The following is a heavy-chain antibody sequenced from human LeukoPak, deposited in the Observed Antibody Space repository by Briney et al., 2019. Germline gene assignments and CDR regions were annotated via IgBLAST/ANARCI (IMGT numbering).Heavy chain of an antibody. Sequence: GGSLRLSCAASGFTFSSYGMHWVRQAPGKGLEWVAVKSYDGSNKYHADSVKGRFTISRDNSKNTLYLQMNSLRAEDTAVYYCADFRKGSDVDYWGQGTLVTVSS. CDR2: KSYDGSNK. V-gene: IGHV3-30*03. CDR1: GFTFSSYG. D-gene: IGHD2-21*01. J-gene: IGHJ4*02. CDR3: ADFRKGSDVDY.